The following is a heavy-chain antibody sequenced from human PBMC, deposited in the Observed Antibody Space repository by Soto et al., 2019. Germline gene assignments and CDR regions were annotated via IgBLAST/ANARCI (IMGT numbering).Heavy chain of an antibody. J-gene: IGHJ4*02. CDR2: ISYDGSNK. V-gene: IGHV3-30-3*01. CDR3: AREFEDSSSFFDY. D-gene: IGHD6-6*01. CDR1: GFTFSSYA. Sequence: GGSLRLSCAASGFTFSSYAMHWVRQAPGKGLEWVAVISYDGSNKYYADSVKGRFTISRDNSKNTLYLQMNSLRAEDTAVYYCAREFEDSSSFFDYCGQRTLVTVSS.